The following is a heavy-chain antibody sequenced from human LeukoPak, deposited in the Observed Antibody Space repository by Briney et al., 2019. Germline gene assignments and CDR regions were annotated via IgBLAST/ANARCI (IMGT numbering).Heavy chain of an antibody. V-gene: IGHV1-8*01. Sequence: ASMKVSCKASGYTFTSYDINWVRQATGQGLEWMGWMNPNSGNTGHAQKFQGRVTMTRNTSISTAYMELSSLRSEDTAVYYCARVDTNDYGDYDFDYWGQGTLVTVSS. CDR2: MNPNSGNT. D-gene: IGHD4-17*01. CDR3: ARVDTNDYGDYDFDY. CDR1: GYTFTSYD. J-gene: IGHJ4*02.